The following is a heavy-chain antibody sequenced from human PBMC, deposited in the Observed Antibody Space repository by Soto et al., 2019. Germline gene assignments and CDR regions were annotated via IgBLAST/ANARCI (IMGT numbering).Heavy chain of an antibody. Sequence: GGSLRLSCAASRFSFNNYYMHWVRQATGKGLEWVSGIGTAGDTYYPDSVKGRFTISRENAKNSLYLQMNSLRAGDTAVYYCARDLAADDLRDYYGMDVWGQGTTVTVSS. CDR3: ARDLAADDLRDYYGMDV. V-gene: IGHV3-13*04. CDR2: IGTAGDT. D-gene: IGHD1-1*01. CDR1: RFSFNNYY. J-gene: IGHJ6*02.